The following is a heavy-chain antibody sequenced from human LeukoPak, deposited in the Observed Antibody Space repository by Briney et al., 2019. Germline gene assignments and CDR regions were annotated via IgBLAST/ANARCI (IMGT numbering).Heavy chain of an antibody. J-gene: IGHJ4*02. V-gene: IGHV3-48*04. CDR1: GFTFSRYS. CDR3: ARSELSPSDFDY. Sequence: GGSLRLSCAASGFTFSRYSMNWVRQAPGKGLEWASYISSSGSTIYYADSVKGRFTISRDNAKNSLYLQMNSLRAEDTAVYYCARSELSPSDFDYWGQGTLVTVSS. CDR2: ISSSGSTI. D-gene: IGHD2-15*01.